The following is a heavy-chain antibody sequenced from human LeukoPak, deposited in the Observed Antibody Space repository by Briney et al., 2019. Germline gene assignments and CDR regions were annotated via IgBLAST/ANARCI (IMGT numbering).Heavy chain of an antibody. Sequence: PGRSLRLSCAASGFTFSSYAMHWVRQAPGKGLEWVAVISYDGSNKYYADSVKGRFTISRDNSKNTLYLQMNSLRAEDTAVYYCARDPTFWYGHFDHWGQGTLVTVSS. CDR1: GFTFSSYA. J-gene: IGHJ4*02. D-gene: IGHD3-3*01. CDR2: ISYDGSNK. CDR3: ARDPTFWYGHFDH. V-gene: IGHV3-30*04.